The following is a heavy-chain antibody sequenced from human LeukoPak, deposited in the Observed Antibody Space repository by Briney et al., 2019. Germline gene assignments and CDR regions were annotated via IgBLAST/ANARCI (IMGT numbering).Heavy chain of an antibody. CDR3: ARDGDCSGGSCYSRAKGYFDY. J-gene: IGHJ4*02. D-gene: IGHD2-15*01. CDR1: GFTFSSYS. V-gene: IGHV3-21*01. Sequence: GGSLRLSCAASGFTFSSYSMNWVRQAPGKGLEWVSSISSSSSYIYYADSVKGRFTISRDNAKNSLYLQMNSLRAEDTAVYYCARDGDCSGGSCYSRAKGYFDYWGQGTLVTVSS. CDR2: ISSSSSYI.